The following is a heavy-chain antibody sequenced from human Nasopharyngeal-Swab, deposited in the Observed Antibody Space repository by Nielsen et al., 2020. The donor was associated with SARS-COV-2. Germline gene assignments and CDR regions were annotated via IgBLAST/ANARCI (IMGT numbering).Heavy chain of an antibody. J-gene: IGHJ4*02. V-gene: IGHV3-30*03. CDR3: TRDDGQLGDY. CDR2: ISYDGGTE. CDR1: GFTVSNYG. Sequence: GESLKISCAASGFTVSNYGMHWVRQAPGKGLEWVAHISYDGGTEYYADSVKGRFTIPRDNSRNTLSLQMHSLRAEDTAVYYCTRDDGQLGDYWGQGTLVTVSS. D-gene: IGHD6-6*01.